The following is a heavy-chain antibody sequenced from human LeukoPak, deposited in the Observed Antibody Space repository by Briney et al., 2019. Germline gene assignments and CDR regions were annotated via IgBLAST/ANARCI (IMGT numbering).Heavy chain of an antibody. J-gene: IGHJ5*02. CDR1: GGTFSSSA. V-gene: IGHV1-69*04. D-gene: IGHD5-24*01. Sequence: GASVKVSCKASGGTFSSSAIIWVRQAPGQGLEWMGRFIPILGVSNYAQTFQGRVTITADTSTTTAYMELSSLRSEDTAVYFCARELDRWLPLAPWGQGTLVTVSS. CDR3: ARELDRWLPLAP. CDR2: FIPILGVS.